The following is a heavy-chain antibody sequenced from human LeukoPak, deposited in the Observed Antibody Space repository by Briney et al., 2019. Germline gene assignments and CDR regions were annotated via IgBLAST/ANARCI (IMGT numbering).Heavy chain of an antibody. CDR3: ARHGSGRYYPAEGRVDY. Sequence: AASVKVSCKAFGYGFTSYYIHWVRQAPGQGLEWMGIINPSVGGTTYARKFQGRVTMTRDTSTSTVYMELSSLRSEDTAVYYCARHGSGRYYPAEGRVDYWGQGGLVTVSS. CDR1: GYGFTSYY. CDR2: INPSVGGT. V-gene: IGHV1-46*03. J-gene: IGHJ4*02. D-gene: IGHD3-10*01.